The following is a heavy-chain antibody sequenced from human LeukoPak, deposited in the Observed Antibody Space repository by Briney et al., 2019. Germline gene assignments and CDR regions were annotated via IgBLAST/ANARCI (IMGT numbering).Heavy chain of an antibody. CDR1: GGSISSGGYS. CDR2: IYHSGST. Sequence: SETLSLTCAVSGGSISSGGYSWSWIRQPPGKGLEWIGYIYHSGSTYYNPSLKSRVTISVDRSKNQFSLKLSSVTAADTAVYYCARATRSSGGSCAESRQYYFDYWGQGTLVTVSS. D-gene: IGHD2-15*01. V-gene: IGHV4-30-2*01. CDR3: ARATRSSGGSCAESRQYYFDY. J-gene: IGHJ4*02.